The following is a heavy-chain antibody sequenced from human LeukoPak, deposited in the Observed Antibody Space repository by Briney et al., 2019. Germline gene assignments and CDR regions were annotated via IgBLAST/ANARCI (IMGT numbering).Heavy chain of an antibody. CDR3: ARGGLLGMDV. V-gene: IGHV3-74*01. CDR1: GLSFSSYW. J-gene: IGHJ6*02. Sequence: GASLRLSCAASGLSFSSYWMHWVRHPPGKWLVWVSRINNDGGTTSYADSVKGRFTISRDNAKNTLYLQMNSLRAEDTAVYYCARGGLLGMDVWGQGTTVTVSS. CDR2: INNDGGTT. D-gene: IGHD4/OR15-4a*01.